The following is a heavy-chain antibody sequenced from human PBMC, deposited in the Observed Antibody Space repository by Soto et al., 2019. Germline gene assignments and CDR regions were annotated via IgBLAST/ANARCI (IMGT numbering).Heavy chain of an antibody. CDR2: MNPYSGNT. V-gene: IGHV1-8*01. Sequence: ASVKVSCKASGYTFTTYDISWVRQATGRGLEWMRWMNPYSGNTGYAQKFQGRVTVTRNTSISTVYMELSGLRPDDTAVYYCARRKERSGPHYFDYWGQGSQVTVSS. D-gene: IGHD6-25*01. CDR3: ARRKERSGPHYFDY. J-gene: IGHJ4*02. CDR1: GYTFTTYD.